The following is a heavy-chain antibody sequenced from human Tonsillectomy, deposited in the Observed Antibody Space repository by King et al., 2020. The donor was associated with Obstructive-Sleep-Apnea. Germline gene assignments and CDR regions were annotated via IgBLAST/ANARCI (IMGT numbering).Heavy chain of an antibody. J-gene: IGHJ4*02. Sequence: VQLQQSGPGLVKPSGTLSLTCTVSGGSISSNNWWRWVRQTPGKGLEWIGEIYRSGSTNYDPSLKSRVTMSLDKSKSQFSLNLNSVTAADTAVYYCARGVGAADYWGQGTLVTVSS. V-gene: IGHV4-4*02. CDR1: GGSISSNNW. CDR2: IYRSGST. CDR3: ARGVGAADY. D-gene: IGHD1-26*01.